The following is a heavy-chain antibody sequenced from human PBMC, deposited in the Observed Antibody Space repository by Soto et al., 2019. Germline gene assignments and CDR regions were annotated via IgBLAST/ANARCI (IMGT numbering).Heavy chain of an antibody. J-gene: IGHJ4*01. Sequence: WGSLRLSCAASGFTFVSYAMICVRRAPCKGLEWVSAISGSGGSTYYADSVKGRFTISRDNSKNTLYLQMNSLRAEDTAVYYCAKDHIRWGQGTLVTVSS. CDR3: AKDHIR. CDR1: GFTFVSYA. CDR2: ISGSGGST. V-gene: IGHV3-23*01. D-gene: IGHD1-20*01.